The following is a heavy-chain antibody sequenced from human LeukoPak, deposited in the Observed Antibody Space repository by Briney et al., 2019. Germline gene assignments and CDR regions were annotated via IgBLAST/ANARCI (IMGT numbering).Heavy chain of an antibody. D-gene: IGHD5-12*01. CDR3: ARGLTRYSGYDYDY. Sequence: SETLSLTCTVSGGSISNYYWNWIRQPPGKGLEWIGYIYYTGNTNYNPSLKSRVTISVDTSKNQFSLKLSSVTAADTAVYYCARGLTRYSGYDYDYWGQGTLVTVSS. J-gene: IGHJ4*02. V-gene: IGHV4-59*12. CDR1: GGSISNYY. CDR2: IYYTGNT.